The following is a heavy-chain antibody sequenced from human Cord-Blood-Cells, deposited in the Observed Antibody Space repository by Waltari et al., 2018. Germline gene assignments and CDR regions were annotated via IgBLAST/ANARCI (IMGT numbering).Heavy chain of an antibody. CDR3: ARHLTRGDAFDI. CDR2: MKPNSGNT. V-gene: IGHV1-8*03. D-gene: IGHD1-1*01. CDR1: GYTFTSYD. J-gene: IGHJ3*02. Sequence: QVQLVQSGAEVKKPGASVKVSCKASGYTFTSYDINWVRQATGQGLEWMGWMKPNSGNTGYAQKVQGRVTITRNTAISTAYMELSSLRSEDTAVYYWARHLTRGDAFDIWGQGTMVTVSS.